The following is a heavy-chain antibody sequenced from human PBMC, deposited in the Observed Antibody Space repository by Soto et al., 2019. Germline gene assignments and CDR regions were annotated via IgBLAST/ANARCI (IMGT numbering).Heavy chain of an antibody. D-gene: IGHD3-10*01. CDR3: ARDRGVIRSDAFDI. V-gene: IGHV1-69*13. J-gene: IGHJ3*02. Sequence: GASVKVSCKASGGTFSSYAISWVRQAPGQGLEWMGGIIPIFGTANYAQKFQGRVTITADESTSTAYMELSSLRSEDTAVYYCARDRGVIRSDAFDIWGQGTMVTVSS. CDR2: IIPIFGTA. CDR1: GGTFSSYA.